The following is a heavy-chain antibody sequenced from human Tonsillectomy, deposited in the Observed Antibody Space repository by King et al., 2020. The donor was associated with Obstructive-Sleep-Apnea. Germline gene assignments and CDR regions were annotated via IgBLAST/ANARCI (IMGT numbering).Heavy chain of an antibody. J-gene: IGHJ5*02. Sequence: VQLVESGGGLVQPGRSLRLSCAASGFSFRSYAMIWVRQAPGKGLEWVSSISGSGGSTFYVDSVKGRFTISRDNSKNTVYLQMNRLTAEDTAVYFCAKGSSGNGDDHWGQGTLVTVSS. CDR2: ISGSGGST. V-gene: IGHV3-23*04. D-gene: IGHD3-10*01. CDR1: GFSFRSYA. CDR3: AKGSSGNGDDH.